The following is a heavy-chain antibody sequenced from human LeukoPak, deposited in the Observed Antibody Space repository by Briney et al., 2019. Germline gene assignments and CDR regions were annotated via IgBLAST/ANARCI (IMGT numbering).Heavy chain of an antibody. J-gene: IGHJ4*02. CDR3: AKDLYGDYDFDC. Sequence: GASLRLSCAASGFTFNNYAMNWVRQAPGKGLEWVSVITSSGSTYYADSVKGRFTISRDNSKNTLYLQMNSLRAEDTAIYYCAKDLYGDYDFDCRGRGTPVTVSS. CDR1: GFTFNNYA. CDR2: ITSSGST. D-gene: IGHD4-17*01. V-gene: IGHV3-23*01.